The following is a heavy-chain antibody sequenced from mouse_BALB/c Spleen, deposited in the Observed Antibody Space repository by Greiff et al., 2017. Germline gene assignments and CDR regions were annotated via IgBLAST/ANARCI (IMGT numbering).Heavy chain of an antibody. CDR2: ISSGGSYT. J-gene: IGHJ4*01. CDR3: ASEAYYYGSSPAMDY. Sequence: EVKLMESGGGLVKPGGSLKLSCAASGFTFSSYAMSWVRQSPEKRLEWVAEISSGGSYTYYPDTVTGRFTISRDNAKNTLYLEMSSLRSEDTAMYYCASEAYYYGSSPAMDYWGQGTSVTVSS. V-gene: IGHV5-9-4*01. CDR1: GFTFSSYA. D-gene: IGHD1-1*01.